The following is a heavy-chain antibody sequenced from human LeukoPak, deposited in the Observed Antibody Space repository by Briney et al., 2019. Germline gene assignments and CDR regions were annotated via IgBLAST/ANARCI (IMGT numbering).Heavy chain of an antibody. Sequence: PETLSLTCAVYGGSFSGYYWGWIRQPPGKGLEWIGSIYDSGNIYYNPSLKSRVTISIDTSKNQFSLRLSSVTAADTAVSYCARDHGRYFDWLLIEYWGQGTLVTVSS. CDR2: IYDSGNI. D-gene: IGHD3-9*01. V-gene: IGHV4-34*01. J-gene: IGHJ4*02. CDR3: ARDHGRYFDWLLIEY. CDR1: GGSFSGYY.